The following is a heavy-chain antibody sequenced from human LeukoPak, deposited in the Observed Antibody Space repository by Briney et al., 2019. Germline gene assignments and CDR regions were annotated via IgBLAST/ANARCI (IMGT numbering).Heavy chain of an antibody. Sequence: GGSLRLSCAASGFTFSSYGMHWVRQAPGKGLEWVAFIRYDGSNKYYADSVKGRFTISRDNSKNTLYLQMNSLRAEDTAVYYCAKEGPNYYYYYMDVWGKGTTVTISS. CDR1: GFTFSSYG. CDR2: IRYDGSNK. V-gene: IGHV3-30*02. CDR3: AKEGPNYYYYYMDV. J-gene: IGHJ6*03.